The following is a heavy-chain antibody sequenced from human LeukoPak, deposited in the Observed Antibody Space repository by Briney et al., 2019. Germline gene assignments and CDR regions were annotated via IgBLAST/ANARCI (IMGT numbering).Heavy chain of an antibody. V-gene: IGHV4-59*01. D-gene: IGHD5-24*01. J-gene: IGHJ4*02. Sequence: PSETLSLTCTVSGGSISSYYWSWIRQPPGKGLEWIGYIYYSGSTNYNPSLKSRVTISVDTSKNQFSLKLSSVTAADTAVYYCARVRMATASYFDYWGQGTLVTVSS. CDR1: GGSISSYY. CDR3: ARVRMATASYFDY. CDR2: IYYSGST.